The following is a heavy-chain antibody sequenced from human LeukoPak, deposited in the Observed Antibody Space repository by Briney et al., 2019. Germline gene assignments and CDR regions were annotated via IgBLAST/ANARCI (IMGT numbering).Heavy chain of an antibody. J-gene: IGHJ5*02. V-gene: IGHV3-48*03. CDR3: ARARVEMGAIKRVNWFGP. D-gene: IGHD5-24*01. CDR2: ISSSGSTI. Sequence: GGSLRLSCAASGFTFSSYDMNWVRQAPGKGLEWLSYISSSGSTIYYTDSVRGRFTISRDNAKNSLYLQMNSLRAEDTAVYYCARARVEMGAIKRVNWFGPWGQGTLVTVSS. CDR1: GFTFSSYD.